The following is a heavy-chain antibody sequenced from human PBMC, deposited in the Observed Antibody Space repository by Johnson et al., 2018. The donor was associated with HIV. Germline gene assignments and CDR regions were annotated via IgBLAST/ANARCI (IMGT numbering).Heavy chain of an antibody. V-gene: IGHV3-74*01. J-gene: IGHJ3*02. CDR2: IKTDGGST. D-gene: IGHD5/OR15-5a*01. CDR3: TKDLYDSWVDVFDT. CDR1: GFTFSSYW. Sequence: VQLVESGGGLVQPGGSLRLSCAASGFTFSSYWMHWVRQVPGKGLMWVSRIKTDGGSTWYAYSVKARFTISRDNAKNTLYLQMNSLRAEDTAVYYCTKDLYDSWVDVFDTWGQGTMVTVSS.